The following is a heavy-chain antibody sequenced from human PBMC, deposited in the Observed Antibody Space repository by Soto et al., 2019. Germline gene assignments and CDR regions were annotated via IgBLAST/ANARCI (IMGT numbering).Heavy chain of an antibody. D-gene: IGHD1-26*01. V-gene: IGHV5-51*01. Sequence: GESLNISCKASGYSFTHYWIGWVRQMPGKGLEWMGIIYPGDSDTRYSPSFQGQVTISADKSITTAYLQWSSLKASDTAMYYCARHSGARDFDYWGQGTLVTVSS. CDR2: IYPGDSDT. J-gene: IGHJ4*02. CDR3: ARHSGARDFDY. CDR1: GYSFTHYW.